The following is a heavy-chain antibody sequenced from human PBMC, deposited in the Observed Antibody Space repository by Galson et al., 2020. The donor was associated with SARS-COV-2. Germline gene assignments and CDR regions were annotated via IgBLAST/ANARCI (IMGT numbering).Heavy chain of an antibody. D-gene: IGHD1-26*01. CDR3: ARDYGNYIDY. V-gene: IGHV3-48*02. CDR2: ISSNSRTI. CDR1: GFTFSSYS. Sequence: GESLKISCAASGFTFSSYSMNWVRQAPGKGLEWVSYISSNSRTIYYADAVKGRFTISRDNAKNSLYLQMNSLRDEDTAVYYCARDYGNYIDYWGQGTLVPVSS. J-gene: IGHJ4*02.